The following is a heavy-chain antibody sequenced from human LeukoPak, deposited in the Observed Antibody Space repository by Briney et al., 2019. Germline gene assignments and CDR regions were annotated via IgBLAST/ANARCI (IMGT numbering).Heavy chain of an antibody. D-gene: IGHD4-11*01. V-gene: IGHV3-9*01. CDR2: ISWNNDSI. Sequence: GGSLRLSCAASGFSFSIYWMHWVRQDARKGLVWVSGISWNNDSIGYADSVKGRFTISRDNAKNSLYLQMNSLRAEDTALYYCAKGSFTVTYTSFDYWGQGTLVTVSS. CDR1: GFSFSIYW. CDR3: AKGSFTVTYTSFDY. J-gene: IGHJ4*02.